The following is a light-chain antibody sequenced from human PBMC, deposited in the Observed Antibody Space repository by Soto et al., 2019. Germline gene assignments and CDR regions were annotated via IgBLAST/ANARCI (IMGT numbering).Light chain of an antibody. Sequence: EIVMTQSPATLSLSPGERANLSCRAGQSVQPFLVWYQQRPGQAPRLLIYDASHRAAGIPARFSGSGFGTDFTLTISSLEPEDAAVYYCQQRSNWPPITFGQGTRLE. CDR2: DAS. V-gene: IGKV3-11*01. J-gene: IGKJ5*01. CDR1: QSVQPF. CDR3: QQRSNWPPIT.